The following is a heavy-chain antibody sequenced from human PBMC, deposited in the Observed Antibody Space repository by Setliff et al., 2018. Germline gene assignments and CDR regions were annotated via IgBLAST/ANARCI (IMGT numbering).Heavy chain of an antibody. D-gene: IGHD3-10*01. CDR2: FHTGGAT. CDR3: ARESATIGEFPLYYFDK. V-gene: IGHV4-61*09. Sequence: LTCSVSGGSISSGGFYWSWIRQSAGRGLEWIGHFHTGGATDYKLSLKSRVTISLDSSKNQFSLRLSSVTAADAAVYFCARESATIGEFPLYYFDKWGQGIPVTVSS. J-gene: IGHJ4*02. CDR1: GGSISSGGFY.